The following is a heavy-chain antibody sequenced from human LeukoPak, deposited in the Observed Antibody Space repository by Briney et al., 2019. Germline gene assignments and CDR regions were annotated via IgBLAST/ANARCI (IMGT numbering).Heavy chain of an antibody. V-gene: IGHV4-31*03. D-gene: IGHD4-11*01. Sequence: SETLSLTCTVSGDSINTGGYSWNWIRQHPGKGLEWIGYIYYTGSTYYNPSLKSRPAISLDTSKNRSSLRLSSVTAADTAVYYCARDPTPGMYYFDYWGQGNLVTVSS. CDR1: GDSINTGGYS. CDR2: IYYTGST. J-gene: IGHJ4*02. CDR3: ARDPTPGMYYFDY.